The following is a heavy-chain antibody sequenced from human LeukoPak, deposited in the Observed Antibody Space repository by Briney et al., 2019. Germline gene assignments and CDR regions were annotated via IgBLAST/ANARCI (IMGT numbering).Heavy chain of an antibody. D-gene: IGHD5-18*01. CDR3: AKGAGGFSYYNWFDP. Sequence: SETLSLTCTVFGGSISSSPYYWGWIRQPPGKGLEWIGSIYYSGTTHYSPSLESRVTISVDTSENQFSLKLASVTAADTAIYYCAKGAGGFSYYNWFDPWGQGTLVTVSS. CDR2: IYYSGTT. V-gene: IGHV4-39*07. CDR1: GGSISSSPYY. J-gene: IGHJ5*02.